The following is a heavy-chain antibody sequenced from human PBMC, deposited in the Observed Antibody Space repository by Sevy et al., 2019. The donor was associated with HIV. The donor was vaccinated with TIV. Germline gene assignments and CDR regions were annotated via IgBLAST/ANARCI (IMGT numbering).Heavy chain of an antibody. J-gene: IGHJ5*02. V-gene: IGHV3-74*01. D-gene: IGHD6-19*01. Sequence: GGSLRLSCEASGFFFSNFWMHWVRQTPGKGLEWVSRIEKDGSKTINADSVRGRFIVSRDNSKKTVSLQMNSLRVEDSAIYYCARDSYSSVSSYVGWFAPLGQGTLVTVSS. CDR3: ARDSYSSVSSYVGWFAP. CDR1: GFFFSNFW. CDR2: IEKDGSKT.